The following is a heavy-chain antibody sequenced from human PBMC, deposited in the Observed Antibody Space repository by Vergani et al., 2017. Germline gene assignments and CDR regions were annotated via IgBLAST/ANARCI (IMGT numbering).Heavy chain of an antibody. V-gene: IGHV3-9*01. CDR1: GFTFDDYA. CDR3: AKDMFRYCRSTSCYSFDY. Sequence: EVQLVESGGGLVQPGRSLRLSCAASGFTFDDYAMHWVRQAPGKGLEWVSGISWNSGSIGYADSVKGRFTIARDNAKHSLYLQMNSLRAEDTAVYYCAKDMFRYCRSTSCYSFDYWGQGTLVTVSS. J-gene: IGHJ4*02. D-gene: IGHD2-2*01. CDR2: ISWNSGSI.